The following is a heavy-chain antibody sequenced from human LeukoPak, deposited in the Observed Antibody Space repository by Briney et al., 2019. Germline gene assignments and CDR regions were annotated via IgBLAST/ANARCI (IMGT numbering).Heavy chain of an antibody. CDR1: GYTFTGYY. V-gene: IGHV1-2*02. J-gene: IGHJ4*02. D-gene: IGHD2-8*01. CDR3: ATAYGVSGDY. CDR2: INPNSGGT. Sequence: ASVKVSCKASGYTFTGYYMHWVRQAPGQGLEWMGSINPNSGGTIYAQQFQGRVTMTRDTSISTAYMELSRLRSEDTAVYYCATAYGVSGDYWGQGTLVTVSS.